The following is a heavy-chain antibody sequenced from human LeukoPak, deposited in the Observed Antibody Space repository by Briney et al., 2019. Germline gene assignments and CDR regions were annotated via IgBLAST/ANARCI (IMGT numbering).Heavy chain of an antibody. D-gene: IGHD3-22*01. V-gene: IGHV3-72*01. Sequence: ANSYTTEYAASVKGRFTISRDDSKNSLYLQMDSLKTEDTAVYYCSRDIYYSSGYYLDFGYWGQGTLVTVSS. J-gene: IGHJ4*02. CDR2: ANSYTT. CDR3: SRDIYYSSGYYLDFGY.